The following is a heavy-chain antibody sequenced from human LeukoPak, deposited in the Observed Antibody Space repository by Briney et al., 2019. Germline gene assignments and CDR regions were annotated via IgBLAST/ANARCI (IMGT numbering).Heavy chain of an antibody. CDR2: ISSDGSNK. Sequence: GGSLRLSCAASGFTFSNYAMHWVRQAPGKGLEWVAVISSDGSNKYYTDSVKGRFTISRDNSKNTLYLQMNSLRAEDTAVYYCAKRAITIIHDYYYYYMDVWGKGTTVTVSS. D-gene: IGHD3-3*01. J-gene: IGHJ6*03. V-gene: IGHV3-30*18. CDR3: AKRAITIIHDYYYYYMDV. CDR1: GFTFSNYA.